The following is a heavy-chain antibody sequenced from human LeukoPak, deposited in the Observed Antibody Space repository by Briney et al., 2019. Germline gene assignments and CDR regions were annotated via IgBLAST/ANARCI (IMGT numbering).Heavy chain of an antibody. CDR3: ARARNEILAGYYSFDY. Sequence: SETLSLTCAVSGGSINSNNWWSWVRRPPGRGLEWIGEIYHSGSTNYNPSLKSRVTISGDKSKNQFSLKLSSVTAADTAIYYCARARNEILAGYYSFDYWGQGILVTVSS. J-gene: IGHJ4*02. D-gene: IGHD3-9*01. V-gene: IGHV4-4*02. CDR2: IYHSGST. CDR1: GGSINSNNW.